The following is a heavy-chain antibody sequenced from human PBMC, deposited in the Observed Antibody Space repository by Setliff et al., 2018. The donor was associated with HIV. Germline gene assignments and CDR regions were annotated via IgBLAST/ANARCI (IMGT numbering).Heavy chain of an antibody. CDR1: GFTFSSYA. J-gene: IGHJ4*02. CDR2: ISYDGSNK. CDR3: AKDRGEVPTAFFDY. Sequence: PGGSLRLSCAASGFTFSSYAMHWVRQAPGKGLEWVAVISYDGSNKYYADSVKGRFTISRDNSKNTIYLQMNSLRAEDTAVYYCAKDRGEVPTAFFDYWGQGTLVTVSS. D-gene: IGHD2-2*01. V-gene: IGHV3-30*04.